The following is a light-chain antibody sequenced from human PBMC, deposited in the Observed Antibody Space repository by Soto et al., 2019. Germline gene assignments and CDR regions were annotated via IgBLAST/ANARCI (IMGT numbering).Light chain of an antibody. CDR1: TSDVGDYNY. Sequence: QSALTQPASVSGSPGQSITISCTATTSDVGDYNYVSWYQQYPGEAPKPLIYHVSNRPSGVSNRFSGSKSCDTASLTISGLQAEDEADYYCSTSSSGGSEIFGGGTKLTVL. J-gene: IGLJ2*01. CDR2: HVS. V-gene: IGLV2-14*01. CDR3: STSSSGGSEI.